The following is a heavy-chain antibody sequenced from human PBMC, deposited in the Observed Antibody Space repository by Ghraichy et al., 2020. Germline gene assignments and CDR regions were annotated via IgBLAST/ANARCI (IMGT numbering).Heavy chain of an antibody. Sequence: GGSLRLSCAASGFTFDDYTMHWVRQAPGKGLEWVSLISWDGGSTYYADSVKGRFTISRDNSKNSLYLQMNSLRTEDTALYYCAKDRSTGYSSSWYDYWGQGTLVTVSS. D-gene: IGHD6-13*01. CDR3: AKDRSTGYSSSWYDY. J-gene: IGHJ4*02. CDR2: ISWDGGST. CDR1: GFTFDDYT. V-gene: IGHV3-43*01.